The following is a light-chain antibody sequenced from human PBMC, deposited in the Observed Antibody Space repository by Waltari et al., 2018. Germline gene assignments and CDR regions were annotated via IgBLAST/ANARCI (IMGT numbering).Light chain of an antibody. J-gene: IGLJ2*01. CDR3: QAWDRSPI. CDR2: QDN. V-gene: IGLV3-1*01. CDR1: KLGEQY. Sequence: SYELTQTPSVSVSPGQTASIPCSGDKLGEQYIHWYQQKPAQSPVLVIHQDNKRPSGIPERFAGSSSGNTATLTISGTQAIDEADYFCQAWDRSPIFGGGTKLTVL.